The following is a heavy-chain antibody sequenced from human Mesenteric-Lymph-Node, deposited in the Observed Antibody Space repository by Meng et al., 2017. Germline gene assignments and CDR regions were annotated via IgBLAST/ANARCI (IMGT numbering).Heavy chain of an antibody. Sequence: GESLKISCAASGFTFSDYHMAWMRQSPGKGLEWVSYINGSADIVTYADSVKGRFTISRDNARNSLYMHMNSLRAEDTAVYYCAREHGIAVAVPYYYYYGMDVWGQGTTVTVSS. CDR2: INGSADIV. J-gene: IGHJ6*02. CDR3: AREHGIAVAVPYYYYYGMDV. D-gene: IGHD6-19*01. CDR1: GFTFSDYH. V-gene: IGHV3-11*04.